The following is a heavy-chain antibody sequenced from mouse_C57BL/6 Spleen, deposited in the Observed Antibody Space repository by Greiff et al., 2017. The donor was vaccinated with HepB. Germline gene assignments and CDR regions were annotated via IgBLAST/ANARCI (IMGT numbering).Heavy chain of an antibody. Sequence: EVKLVESEGGLVQPGSSMKLSCTASGFTFSDYYMAWVRQVPEKGLEWVANINYDGSSTYYLDSLKSRFIISRDNAKNILYLQMSSLKSEDTATYYCARNYDYDVSAMDYWGQGTSVTVSS. CDR3: ARNYDYDVSAMDY. CDR2: INYDGSST. D-gene: IGHD2-4*01. CDR1: GFTFSDYY. V-gene: IGHV5-16*01. J-gene: IGHJ4*01.